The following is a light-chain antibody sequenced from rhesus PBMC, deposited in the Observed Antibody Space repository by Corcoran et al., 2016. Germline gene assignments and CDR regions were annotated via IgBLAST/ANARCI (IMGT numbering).Light chain of an antibody. J-gene: IGLJ1*01. CDR1: RRDLGGYNY. CDR3: SFYAGTNTIV. CDR2: DVS. V-gene: IGLV2-23*01. Sequence: QAALTQPPSVSGSPGQSVTISCTGTRRDLGGYNYVSWYQQHPGKAPKLMIYDVSKRPSGVSDTCSGSKSPNTASLTLFGLQAEDEAYYECSFYAGTNTIVFGAGTRLTVL.